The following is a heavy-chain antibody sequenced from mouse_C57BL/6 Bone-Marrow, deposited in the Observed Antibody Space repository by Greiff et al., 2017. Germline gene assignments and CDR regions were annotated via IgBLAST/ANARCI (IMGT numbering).Heavy chain of an antibody. J-gene: IGHJ4*01. V-gene: IGHV2-6*01. CDR2: IWGVGST. CDR3: ARSLYYRAMDY. D-gene: IGHD2-14*01. CDR1: GFSLTSYG. Sequence: VHLVESGPGLVAPSQSLSITCTVSGFSLTSYGVDWVRQSPGKGLAWLGVIWGVGSTNYNSALKSRLSISKDNSKSQVFLKMNSLQTDDTAMYYCARSLYYRAMDYWGQGTAVTVSS.